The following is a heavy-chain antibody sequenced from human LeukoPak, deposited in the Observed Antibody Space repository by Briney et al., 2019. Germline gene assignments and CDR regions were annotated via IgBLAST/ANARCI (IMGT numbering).Heavy chain of an antibody. Sequence: GGSLRLSCAASEFTFSSYVMSWVRQAPGKGLEWVSAISGSGDSTDYADSVKGRFTISRDNSKNTLYLQMNSLRADDTAVYYCAKGPTVTKFNAFDIWGQGTTVTVSS. CDR1: EFTFSSYV. D-gene: IGHD4-17*01. J-gene: IGHJ3*02. CDR2: ISGSGDST. CDR3: AKGPTVTKFNAFDI. V-gene: IGHV3-23*01.